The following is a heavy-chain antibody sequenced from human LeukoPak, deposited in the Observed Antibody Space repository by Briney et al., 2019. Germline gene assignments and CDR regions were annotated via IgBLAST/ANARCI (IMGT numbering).Heavy chain of an antibody. CDR3: ARVQRGFTYGNVDY. CDR2: ISAYNGNT. D-gene: IGHD5-18*01. CDR1: GYTFTSYS. J-gene: IGHJ4*02. Sequence: ASVRVSCKASGYTFTSYSISWVRQAPGQGLEWMGWISAYNGNTNYAQKLQGRVTMTTDTSTSTAYMELRSLRSDDTAVYYCARVQRGFTYGNVDYWGQGTLVTVSS. V-gene: IGHV1-18*01.